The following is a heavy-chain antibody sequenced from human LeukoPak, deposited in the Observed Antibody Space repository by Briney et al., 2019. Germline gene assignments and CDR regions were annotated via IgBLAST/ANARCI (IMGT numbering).Heavy chain of an antibody. J-gene: IGHJ4*02. V-gene: IGHV3-48*03. CDR2: ISSSGSTI. CDR1: GFTFSSYE. D-gene: IGHD6-6*01. CDR3: ARPYSSSSDY. Sequence: PGGSLRLSRAASGFTFSSYEMNWVRQAPGKGLEWVSYISSSGSTIYYADSVRGRFTISRDNAKNSLYLQMNSLRAEDTAVYYCARPYSSSSDYWGQGTLVTVSS.